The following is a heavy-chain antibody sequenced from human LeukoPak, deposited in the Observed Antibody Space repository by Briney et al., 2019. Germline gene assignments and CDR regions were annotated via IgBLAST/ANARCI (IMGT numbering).Heavy chain of an antibody. CDR2: ISAYNGNT. V-gene: IGHV1-18*01. J-gene: IGHJ1*01. D-gene: IGHD2-2*01. CDR3: ARRTPVEYFQH. CDR1: GYTFTCYG. Sequence: GASLKVSCKASGYTFTCYGISWVRQAPGQGLEWMGWISAYNGNTNYAQKLQGRVTMTTDTSTSTAYMELRSLRSDDTAVYYCARRTPVEYFQHWGQGTLVTVSS.